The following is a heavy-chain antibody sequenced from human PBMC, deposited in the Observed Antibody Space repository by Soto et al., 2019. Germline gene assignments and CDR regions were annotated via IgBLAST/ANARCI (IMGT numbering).Heavy chain of an antibody. V-gene: IGHV4-34*01. CDR3: ASGYSSSWYPSNGMDV. CDR1: GGSFSGYY. Sequence: PSETLSLTCAVYGGSFSGYYWSWIRQPPGKGLEWIGEINHSGSTNYNPSLKSRVTISVDTSKNQFSLKLSSVTAADTAVYYRASGYSSSWYPSNGMDVWGQGTTVTVSS. J-gene: IGHJ6*02. D-gene: IGHD6-13*01. CDR2: INHSGST.